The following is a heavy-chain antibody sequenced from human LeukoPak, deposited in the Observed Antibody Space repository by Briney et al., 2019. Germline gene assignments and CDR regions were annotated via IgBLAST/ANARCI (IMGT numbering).Heavy chain of an antibody. J-gene: IGHJ5*02. CDR2: IYYSGIT. D-gene: IGHD2-2*01. Sequence: PSQTLSLTCTVSGGSISSGGYYWSWIRQHPGEGLEWIGYIYYSGITYYNPSLKSRLTISVHTSKNQFSLKLSSVTAADTALYYCARDGEYCSSTSCYFDPWGQGILVTVSS. CDR3: ARDGEYCSSTSCYFDP. CDR1: GGSISSGGYY. V-gene: IGHV4-31*03.